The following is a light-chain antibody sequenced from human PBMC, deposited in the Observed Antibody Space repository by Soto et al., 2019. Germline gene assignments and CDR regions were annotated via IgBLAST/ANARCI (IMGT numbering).Light chain of an antibody. CDR1: SSNFGSYT. J-gene: IGLJ2*01. CDR2: SNS. V-gene: IGLV1-44*01. CDR3: AAWDDSLNVRL. Sequence: QLVLTQPPSASGTPGQRVIISCSASSSNFGSYTINWYQQLPGTAPKLLIYSNSQRPSGVPDRFSGSKSGTAASLAISGLQSEDEADYYCAAWDDSLNVRLFGGGTKVTVL.